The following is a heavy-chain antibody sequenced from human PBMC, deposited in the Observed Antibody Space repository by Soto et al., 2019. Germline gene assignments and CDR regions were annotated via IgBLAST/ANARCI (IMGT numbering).Heavy chain of an antibody. D-gene: IGHD2-8*01. J-gene: IGHJ4*02. CDR2: ISAYNGHT. V-gene: IGHV1-18*01. Sequence: QVQLVQSGPEVKKPGASVKVSCKASGYTFTNYGVNWVRQAPGQGLEWMGWISAYNGHTKYSQIFQARVIMTTDTSTSTAYMELRSLTSDDTAVYYCAREGAGTNAIGYWGQGTLVTVSS. CDR1: GYTFTNYG. CDR3: AREGAGTNAIGY.